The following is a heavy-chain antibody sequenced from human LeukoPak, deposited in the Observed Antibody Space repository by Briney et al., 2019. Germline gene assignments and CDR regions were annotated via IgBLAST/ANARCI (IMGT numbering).Heavy chain of an antibody. J-gene: IGHJ5*02. CDR2: ISAYNGNT. CDR1: GYTFTSYG. CDR3: ARDIAYYYDSSGYHGWFDP. Sequence: ASVKVSFTASGYTFTSYGISWVRQAPGQGLEWMGWISAYNGNTNYAQKLQGRVTMTTDTSTSTAYMELRSLRSDDTAVYYCARDIAYYYDSSGYHGWFDPWGQGTLVTVSS. D-gene: IGHD3-22*01. V-gene: IGHV1-18*01.